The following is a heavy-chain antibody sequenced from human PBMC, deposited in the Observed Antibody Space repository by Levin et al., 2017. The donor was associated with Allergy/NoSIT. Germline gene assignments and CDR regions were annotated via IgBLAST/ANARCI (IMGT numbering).Heavy chain of an antibody. CDR1: GFTFSSYG. Sequence: PGGSLRLSCAASGFTFSSYGMHWVRQAPGKGLEWVAVIWYDGSNKYYADSVKGRFTISRDNSKNTLYLQMNSLRAEDTAVYYCARGGSYDNTHFDYWGQGTLVTVSS. CDR2: IWYDGSNK. V-gene: IGHV3-33*01. J-gene: IGHJ4*02. D-gene: IGHD1-26*01. CDR3: ARGGSYDNTHFDY.